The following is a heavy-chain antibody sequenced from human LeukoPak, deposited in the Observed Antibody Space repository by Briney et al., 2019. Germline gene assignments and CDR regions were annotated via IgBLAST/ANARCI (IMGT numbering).Heavy chain of an antibody. CDR3: AKVASYSRSEYGSGSYDS. V-gene: IGHV3-23*01. CDR2: ITPTGGNT. D-gene: IGHD3-10*01. J-gene: IGHJ4*02. Sequence: GGSLRLSCAASGFTVSSNYMSWVRQAPGKGLEWVSGITPTGGNTYYANSVKGRFIISRDNSKNTLYLQLNSLGVEDTAIYFCAKVASYSRSEYGSGSYDSWGQGTLVTVSS. CDR1: GFTVSSNY.